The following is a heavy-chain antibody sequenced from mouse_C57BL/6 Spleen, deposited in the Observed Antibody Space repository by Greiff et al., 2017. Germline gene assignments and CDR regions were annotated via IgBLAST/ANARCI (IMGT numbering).Heavy chain of an antibody. CDR3: ARSGTTVVAYYFDY. V-gene: IGHV1-72*01. CDR2: IDPNSGGT. Sequence: QVQLKQPGAELVKPGASVKLSCKASGYTFTSYWMHWVKQRPGRGLEWIGRIDPNSGGTKYNEKFKSKATLTVDKPSSTAYMQLSSLTSEDSAVYYCARSGTTVVAYYFDYWGQGTTLTVSS. J-gene: IGHJ2*01. CDR1: GYTFTSYW. D-gene: IGHD1-1*01.